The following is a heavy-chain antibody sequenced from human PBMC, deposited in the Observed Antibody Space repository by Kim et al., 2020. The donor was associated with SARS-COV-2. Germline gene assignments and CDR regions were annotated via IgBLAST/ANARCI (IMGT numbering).Heavy chain of an antibody. V-gene: IGHV1-58*01. CDR1: GFIFASSA. J-gene: IGHJ4*02. Sequence: SVKVSCKASGFIFASSAVQWVRQARGQRLEWLGWIVVGSCNTTYAQKFQERVTITMDMFTSTAYMDLSSLTSEDTAVYYCAAYYYYDMSADYWGQGTLISVSS. D-gene: IGHD3-22*01. CDR3: AAYYYYDMSADY. CDR2: IVVGSCNT.